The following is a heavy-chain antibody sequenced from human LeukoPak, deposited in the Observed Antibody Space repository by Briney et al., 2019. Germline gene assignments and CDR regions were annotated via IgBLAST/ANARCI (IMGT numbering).Heavy chain of an antibody. CDR3: ASLVRATDWFDY. V-gene: IGHV3-30-3*01. D-gene: IGHD1-26*01. Sequence: GGSLRLSCAASGFIFSSYAMHWVRQAPGKGLEWVAVISYDGSNKYYADSVKGRFTISRDNSKNTLYLQMNSLRAEDTAVYYCASLVRATDWFDYWGQGTLVTVSS. J-gene: IGHJ4*02. CDR2: ISYDGSNK. CDR1: GFIFSSYA.